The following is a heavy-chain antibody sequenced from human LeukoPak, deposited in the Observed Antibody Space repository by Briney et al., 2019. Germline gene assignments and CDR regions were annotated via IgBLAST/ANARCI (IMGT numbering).Heavy chain of an antibody. J-gene: IGHJ1*01. CDR2: ISSSGNTI. CDR1: GFTFSDYY. V-gene: IGHV3-11*04. Sequence: GGSLRLSCAASGFTFSDYYMSWIRQAPGKGLEWVSYISSSGNTIYYADSVKGRFTISRDNAKNSLYLQMNSLRAEDTAVYYCARDDYYDSSCYYTLWGQGTLVTVSS. D-gene: IGHD3-22*01. CDR3: ARDDYYDSSCYYTL.